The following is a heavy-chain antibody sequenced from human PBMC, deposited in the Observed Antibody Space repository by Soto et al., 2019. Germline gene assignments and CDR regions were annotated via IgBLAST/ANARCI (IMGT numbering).Heavy chain of an antibody. J-gene: IGHJ4*02. V-gene: IGHV1-69*08. Sequence: QVQLVQSGAEVKKPGSSVKVSCKASGGTFTSYTISWVRQAPGQGLEWMGRILPSLGIANYAQKFQGRVTITADKTTSTAYMELSSLRSEDTAVYYCARERGQLFDYWGQGTLVTVSS. D-gene: IGHD6-13*01. CDR3: ARERGQLFDY. CDR1: GGTFTSYT. CDR2: ILPSLGIA.